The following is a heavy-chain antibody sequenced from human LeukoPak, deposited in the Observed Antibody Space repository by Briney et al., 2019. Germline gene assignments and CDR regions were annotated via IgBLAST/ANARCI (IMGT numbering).Heavy chain of an antibody. CDR3: ARASSYGQS. J-gene: IGHJ5*02. D-gene: IGHD5-18*01. V-gene: IGHV3-30*03. CDR2: ISYDGTNK. CDR1: GFTFSSYG. Sequence: GGSLRLSCAASGFTFSSYGMYWVRQAPGKGLEWLAIISYDGTNKYYADSVKGRFTISRDNSKNTLYLQMNSLRAEDTAVYYCARASSYGQSWGQGTLVTVSS.